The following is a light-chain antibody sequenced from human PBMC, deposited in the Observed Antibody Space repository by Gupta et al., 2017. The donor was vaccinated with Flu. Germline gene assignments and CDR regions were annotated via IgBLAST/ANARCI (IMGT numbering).Light chain of an antibody. CDR1: VVPNNH. V-gene: IGLV3-10*01. CDR2: EDR. CDR3: SSTDSSSNHYV. Sequence: ETTRSTSSGDVVPNNHAYWYQQKAAPAPVLLIYEDRKRPSGIPERFSGSSSGTTATFTISGAQVEDEAYYYCSSTDSSSNHYVFGTGTKVTVL. J-gene: IGLJ1*01.